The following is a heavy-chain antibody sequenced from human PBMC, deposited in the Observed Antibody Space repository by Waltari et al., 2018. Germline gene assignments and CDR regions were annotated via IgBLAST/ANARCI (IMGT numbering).Heavy chain of an antibody. CDR3: ASRPEFTSGSAIDF. D-gene: IGHD6-19*01. V-gene: IGHV4-39*02. CDR2: MYYTGST. CDR1: GGSMASNNFY. J-gene: IGHJ4*02. Sequence: QLQLQESGPGLVKPSENLSLTCAVSGGSMASNNFYWVWVRQPPGTGLQWIGTMYYTGSTYYSPSLRSRVTISVDTSKNRFSLKLTSVTAADTAVYFCASRPEFTSGSAIDFWGQGTLVTVSS.